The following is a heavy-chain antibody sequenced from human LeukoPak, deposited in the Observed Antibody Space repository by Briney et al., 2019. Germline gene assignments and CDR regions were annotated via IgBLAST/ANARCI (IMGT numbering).Heavy chain of an antibody. Sequence: SETLSLTCTVSGGSISWSNNYWGWIRQPPGKGLERIGSIYYTGTAYCIPSLKSRVTVSVDTSKNQFSLKLTSVTAADTAVYYCARSMAAAGPTHNWFDPWGHGTLVTVSS. J-gene: IGHJ5*02. CDR1: GGSISWSNNY. D-gene: IGHD6-13*01. V-gene: IGHV4-39*01. CDR2: IYYTGTA. CDR3: ARSMAAAGPTHNWFDP.